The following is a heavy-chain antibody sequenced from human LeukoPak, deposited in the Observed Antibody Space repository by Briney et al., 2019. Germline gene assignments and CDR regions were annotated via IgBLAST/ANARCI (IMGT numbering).Heavy chain of an antibody. V-gene: IGHV3-23*01. D-gene: IGHD3-10*01. J-gene: IGHJ4*02. CDR3: ARGDSGSFPY. Sequence: GGSLRLSCAASGFSFNTYGMTWVRQAPGKGLGWVSSISGSSGTTYYAESVKGRFTISRDNSKSTLYLQMYILRVEDTATYFCARGDSGSFPYWGQGSLVTVSS. CDR2: ISGSSGTT. CDR1: GFSFNTYG.